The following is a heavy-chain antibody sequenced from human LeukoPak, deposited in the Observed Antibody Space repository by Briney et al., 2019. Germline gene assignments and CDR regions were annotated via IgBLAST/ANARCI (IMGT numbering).Heavy chain of an antibody. CDR2: ISGSGDKT. V-gene: IGHV3-23*01. Sequence: GGSLRLSCAASGFTFNSCTMWWVRQAPGKGLQWVSTISGSGDKTYYADSVKGRFTISRDNSKNTLYLQMNSLRAEDTAVYYWAKDTGRLQPECWGQGTLVTVSS. CDR1: GFTFNSCT. CDR3: AKDTGRLQPEC. J-gene: IGHJ4*02. D-gene: IGHD4-11*01.